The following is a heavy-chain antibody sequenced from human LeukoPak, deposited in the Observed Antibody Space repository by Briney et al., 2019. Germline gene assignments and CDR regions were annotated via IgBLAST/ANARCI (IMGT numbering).Heavy chain of an antibody. Sequence: GSSVKVSCKASGGTFSSYAISWVRQAPGQGLEWMGRIVPILGIANYAQHFQGRVTITADKSTNTVYMELSSRRSEDTAGYYCARAVYQLLLYYWFDPWGQGTLVTVSS. J-gene: IGHJ5*02. V-gene: IGHV1-69*04. CDR2: IVPILGIA. CDR1: GGTFSSYA. CDR3: ARAVYQLLLYYWFDP. D-gene: IGHD2-2*01.